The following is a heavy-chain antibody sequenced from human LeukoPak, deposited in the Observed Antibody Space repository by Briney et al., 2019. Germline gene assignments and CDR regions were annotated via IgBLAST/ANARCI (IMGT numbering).Heavy chain of an antibody. D-gene: IGHD2-8*01. J-gene: IGHJ3*02. Sequence: SETLSLTCTVSGTFISPYHWSWFRQSAGKGLEWIGLMYSSGSNNYSPSLKSRLTISPDNSKNQFSLRLSPVTAADTAVYYCARVLCVSNGICYAFDIWGQGTTVIVSS. CDR3: ARVLCVSNGICYAFDI. CDR2: MYSSGSN. V-gene: IGHV4-4*07. CDR1: GTFISPYH.